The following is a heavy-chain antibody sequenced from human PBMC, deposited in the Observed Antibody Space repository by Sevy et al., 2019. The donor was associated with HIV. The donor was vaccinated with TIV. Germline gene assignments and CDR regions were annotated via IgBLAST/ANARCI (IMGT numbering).Heavy chain of an antibody. CDR2: TFYRSNWYN. J-gene: IGHJ6*02. D-gene: IGHD1-20*01. Sequence: QSQTLSLTCAISGDSVSSNNAAWNWIRQSPSRGLEWLGRTFYRSNWYNDYAVSVEGRITINPDTSKNQLSLQLTSVTPEDTAVYYCARDGLTYGGMDVWGQGTTVTVSS. CDR3: ARDGLTYGGMDV. V-gene: IGHV6-1*01. CDR1: GDSVSSNNAA.